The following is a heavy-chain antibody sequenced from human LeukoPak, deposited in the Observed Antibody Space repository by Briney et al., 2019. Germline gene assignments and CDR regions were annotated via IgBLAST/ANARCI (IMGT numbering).Heavy chain of an antibody. CDR3: ARRAYFDY. V-gene: IGHV3-66*04. Sequence: GGSLRLSCAASGFTFSNYWMSWVRQAPGKGLEWVSIIYTGGSTHYTDSVKGRFTISRDDSKDTVYLQMNSLTAEDTAVYYCARRAYFDYWGQGTLVTVSS. CDR2: IYTGGST. CDR1: GFTFSNYW. J-gene: IGHJ4*02.